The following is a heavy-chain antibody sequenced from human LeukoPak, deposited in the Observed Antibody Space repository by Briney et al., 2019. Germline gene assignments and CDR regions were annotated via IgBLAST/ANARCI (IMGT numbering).Heavy chain of an antibody. D-gene: IGHD1-26*01. Sequence: PGGSLRLSCAASGFTFSSYWMHWVRQAPGNGLVWVSRINSDGSSTSYADSVKGRFTISRDNAKNTLYLQMNSLRAGDTAVYYCAREPIVGANFDYWGQGTLVTVSS. CDR3: AREPIVGANFDY. CDR2: INSDGSST. J-gene: IGHJ4*02. CDR1: GFTFSSYW. V-gene: IGHV3-74*01.